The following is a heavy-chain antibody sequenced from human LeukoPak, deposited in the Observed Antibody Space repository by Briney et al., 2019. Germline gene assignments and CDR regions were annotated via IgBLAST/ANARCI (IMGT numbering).Heavy chain of an antibody. V-gene: IGHV3-49*04. J-gene: IGHJ4*02. D-gene: IGHD5-24*01. CDR2: IRSKAYGGTT. CDR3: TSSRDGYNFYFDY. CDR1: GFTFGDYA. Sequence: GRSLRLSCTASGFTFGDYAMSWVRQAPGKGLEWVGFIRSKAYGGTTEYAASVKGRLTISRDDSKSIAYLQMNSLKTEDTAVYYCTSSRDGYNFYFDYWGQGTLVTVSS.